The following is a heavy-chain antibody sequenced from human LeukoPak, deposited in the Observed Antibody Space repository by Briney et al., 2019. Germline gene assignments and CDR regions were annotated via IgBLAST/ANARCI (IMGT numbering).Heavy chain of an antibody. J-gene: IGHJ6*03. D-gene: IGHD3-10*02. V-gene: IGHV3-30*02. Sequence: GGSLRLSCAASTFTFCNYGMHWVRQAPGKGLEWLAFIQYDGSDKYYADSVKGRFTISRDNSKNTLYLQMNSLRIEDTAVFYCAKDGVMFASLIYWYMDVGGRGTTVTVSS. CDR1: TFTFCNYG. CDR3: AKDGVMFASLIYWYMDV. CDR2: IQYDGSDK.